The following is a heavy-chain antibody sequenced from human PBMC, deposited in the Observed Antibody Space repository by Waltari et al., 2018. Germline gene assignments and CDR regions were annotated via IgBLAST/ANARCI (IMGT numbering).Heavy chain of an antibody. Sequence: QVQLQESGPGLVKPSETLSLTCTVSGGSISSYYWSWIRQPPGTGLEWTGYIYYSGRTNSNPSLKSRVTISVDTSKNQFSLKLSSVTAADTAVYYCARDGVTYYDFWSGYYKGGYFDYWGQGTLVTVSS. J-gene: IGHJ4*02. V-gene: IGHV4-59*01. D-gene: IGHD3-3*01. CDR2: IYYSGRT. CDR1: GGSISSYY. CDR3: ARDGVTYYDFWSGYYKGGYFDY.